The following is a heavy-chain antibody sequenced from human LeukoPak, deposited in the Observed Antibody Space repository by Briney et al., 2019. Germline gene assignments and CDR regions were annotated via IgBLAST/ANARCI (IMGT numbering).Heavy chain of an antibody. D-gene: IGHD6-19*01. Sequence: PSETLSLTCTVSGGSISGYYWSWIRQPAGKGLEWIGRIYTSESTNYNPSLKSRVTMSVDTSKNQFSLKLTSVTAADTAVYYCARDLTVAGTGDWFDPWGQGTLVTVSS. V-gene: IGHV4-4*07. CDR3: ARDLTVAGTGDWFDP. CDR1: GGSISGYY. CDR2: IYTSEST. J-gene: IGHJ5*02.